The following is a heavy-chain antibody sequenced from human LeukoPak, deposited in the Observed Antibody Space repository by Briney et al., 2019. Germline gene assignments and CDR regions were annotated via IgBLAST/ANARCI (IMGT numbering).Heavy chain of an antibody. J-gene: IGHJ5*02. CDR2: IIPIFGTA. CDR3: ASPYCSSTSCYGGWFDP. V-gene: IGHV1-69*13. D-gene: IGHD2-2*01. CDR1: GGTFSSYA. Sequence: SVKVSCKASGGTFSSYAISWVRQAPGQGLEWMGGIIPIFGTANYAQKFQGRVTITADESTSTAYMELSSLRSEDTAVYYCASPYCSSTSCYGGWFDPWGQGTLVTVSS.